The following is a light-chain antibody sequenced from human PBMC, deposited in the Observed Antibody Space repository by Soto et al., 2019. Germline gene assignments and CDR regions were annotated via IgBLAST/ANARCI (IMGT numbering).Light chain of an antibody. CDR1: SSNIGSNT. CDR2: SNN. CDR3: AACDDSLNGPV. Sequence: QSVLTQPPSASGTPGQRVTISCSGSSSNIGSNTVNWYQQLPGTAPKLLIYSNNQRPSGVPDRFSGSKSGTSASLAISGLQSEDEADYYCAACDDSLNGPVFGGGPKLTVL. V-gene: IGLV1-44*01. J-gene: IGLJ3*02.